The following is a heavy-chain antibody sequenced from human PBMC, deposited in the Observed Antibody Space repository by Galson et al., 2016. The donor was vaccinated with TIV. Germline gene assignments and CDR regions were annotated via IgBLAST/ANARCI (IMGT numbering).Heavy chain of an antibody. CDR3: TCHSGYHYVNEYFHH. Sequence: SVKVSCKASGGIFSGYAINWVRQAPGQGLEWMGRIISIFRTANYAQKFQHRLSITPDESTSTSYMELSSLTSEDTAVYYCTCHSGYHYVNEYFHHWGQGTLVTVSS. D-gene: IGHD3-22*01. CDR2: IISIFRTA. V-gene: IGHV1-69*13. J-gene: IGHJ1*01. CDR1: GGIFSGYA.